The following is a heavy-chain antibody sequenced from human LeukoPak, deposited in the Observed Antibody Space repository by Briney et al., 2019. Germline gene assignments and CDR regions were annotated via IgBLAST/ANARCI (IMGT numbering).Heavy chain of an antibody. CDR1: GFTVSSNY. CDR2: IYSGGST. V-gene: IGHV3-66*04. CDR3: ARLRRGYSGYDTEGSVAFDI. J-gene: IGHJ3*02. Sequence: GGSLRLSCAASGFTVSSNYMSWVRQAPGKGLERVSVIYSGGSTYYADSVKGRFTISRDNSKNTLYLQMNSLRAEDTAVYYCARLRRGYSGYDTEGSVAFDIWGQGTMVTVSS. D-gene: IGHD5-12*01.